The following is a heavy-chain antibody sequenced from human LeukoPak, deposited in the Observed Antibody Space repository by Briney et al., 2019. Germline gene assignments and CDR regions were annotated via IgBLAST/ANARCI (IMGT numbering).Heavy chain of an antibody. J-gene: IGHJ3*01. CDR1: GCTFTNYG. V-gene: IGHV1-18*01. D-gene: IGHD3-22*01. CDR3: ARDLIVVVGDVFDL. CDR2: VSPSSGHT. Sequence: GASVKVSCKAFGCTFTNYGITWLRQAPGQGLEWMGWVSPSSGHTNYTQNLQDRVTMTTDTPTNTAYMELRSLRSDDTAVYYCARDLIVVVGDVFDLWGQGTMVTVSS.